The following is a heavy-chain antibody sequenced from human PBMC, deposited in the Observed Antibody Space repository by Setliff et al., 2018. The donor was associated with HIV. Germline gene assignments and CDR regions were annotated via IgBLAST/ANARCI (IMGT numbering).Heavy chain of an antibody. J-gene: IGHJ3*01. D-gene: IGHD5-12*01. Sequence: PGGSLRLSCVGTGFAFSTFDMNWVRQTPGKGLEWVAAVSPAGDITYYRDSLRGRFIVSRDNSKNMLFLQMNNLGVEDSAIYYCAKPTSGFYPRPYDLWGHGTKVTVSS. CDR1: GFAFSTFD. V-gene: IGHV3-23*01. CDR3: AKPTSGFYPRPYDL. CDR2: VSPAGDIT.